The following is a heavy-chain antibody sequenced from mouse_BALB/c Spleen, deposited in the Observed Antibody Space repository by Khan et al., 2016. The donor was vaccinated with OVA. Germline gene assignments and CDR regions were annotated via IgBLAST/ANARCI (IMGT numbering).Heavy chain of an antibody. Sequence: VQLQQSGAELARPGASVKLSCKASGYTFTNYWMQWVQQRPGQGLEWIGTTYPGNGDSRYTQNFKGKATLTADESSNTAYMQLSSLTSEDSAVYYCARGGITTGYFDYWGLGTTLTVSS. V-gene: IGHV1-87*01. CDR1: GYTFTNYW. D-gene: IGHD1-1*01. CDR2: TYPGNGDS. J-gene: IGHJ2*01. CDR3: ARGGITTGYFDY.